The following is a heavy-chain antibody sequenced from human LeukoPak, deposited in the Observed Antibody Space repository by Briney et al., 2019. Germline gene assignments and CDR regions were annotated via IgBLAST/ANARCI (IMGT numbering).Heavy chain of an antibody. CDR1: GASVRSDSYY. J-gene: IGHJ3*01. CDR3: VREAATDYYDSSGYYRQTEVFDA. CDR2: VYYSGST. D-gene: IGHD3-22*01. V-gene: IGHV4-61*01. Sequence: SETLSLTCTVSGASVRSDSYYWSWIRQPPGKGLEWIGYVYYSGSTNYNPSLKSRVTISVDTSKNQFSLKLRSVTAADTAVYYCVREAATDYYDSSGYYRQTEVFDAWGQGTMVTVSS.